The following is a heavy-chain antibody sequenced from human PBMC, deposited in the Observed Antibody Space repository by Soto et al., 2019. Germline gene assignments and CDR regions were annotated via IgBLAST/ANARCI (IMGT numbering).Heavy chain of an antibody. D-gene: IGHD5-18*01. CDR1: GFTFSSYA. V-gene: IGHV3-23*01. J-gene: IGHJ4*02. CDR2: ISGSGGST. Sequence: EVQLLESGGGLVQPGGSLRLSCAASGFTFSSYAMSWVRQAPGKGLEWVSAISGSGGSTYYADSVKGRFTISRDNSKNTLYLQMNSLRAEDTAVYYCAKDRIYGYSYEYYFDYWGQGTLVTVSS. CDR3: AKDRIYGYSYEYYFDY.